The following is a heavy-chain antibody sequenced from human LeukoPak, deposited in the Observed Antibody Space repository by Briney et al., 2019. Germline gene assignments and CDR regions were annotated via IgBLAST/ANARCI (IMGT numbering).Heavy chain of an antibody. CDR1: GGSISSSNW. V-gene: IGHV4-4*02. D-gene: IGHD5-18*01. J-gene: IGHJ4*02. CDR2: IYHSGST. CDR3: AREPSYGKKAYYFDY. Sequence: SETLSLTCAVSGGSISSSNWWSWVRQPPGKGLEWIGEIYHSGSTNYNPPLKSRVTISVDTSKNQFSLKLSSVTAADTAVYYCAREPSYGKKAYYFDYWGQGTLVTVSS.